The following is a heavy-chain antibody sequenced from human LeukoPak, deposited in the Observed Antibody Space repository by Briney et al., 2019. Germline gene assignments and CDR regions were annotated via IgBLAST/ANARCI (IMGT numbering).Heavy chain of an antibody. J-gene: IGHJ4*02. CDR2: ISYDGSNK. D-gene: IGHD5-12*01. CDR1: GFTFSSYA. Sequence: GGSLRLSCAASGFTFSSYAMHWVRQAPGKGLEWVAVISYDGSNKYYADSVKGRFTISRDNSKNTLYLQMNSLRAEDTAVYYCAKGAVVATIGITEGFDYWGQGTLVTVSS. CDR3: AKGAVVATIGITEGFDY. V-gene: IGHV3-30-3*01.